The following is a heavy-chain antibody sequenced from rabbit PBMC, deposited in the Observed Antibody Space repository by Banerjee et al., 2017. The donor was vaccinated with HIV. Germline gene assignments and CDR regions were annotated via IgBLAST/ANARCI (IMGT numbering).Heavy chain of an antibody. CDR2: IAGGSSGST. J-gene: IGHJ6*01. D-gene: IGHD4-1*01. V-gene: IGHV1S45*01. Sequence: QEQLEESGGDLVKPEGSLTLTCTASGFSFSSSYWICWVRQAPGKGLEWIGCIAGGSSGSTYYASWAKGRFTISKTSSTTVTLQMTSLTAADTATYFSVRMLHSNYGMDLWGPGTLVTVS. CDR1: GFSFSSSYW. CDR3: VRMLHSNYGMDL.